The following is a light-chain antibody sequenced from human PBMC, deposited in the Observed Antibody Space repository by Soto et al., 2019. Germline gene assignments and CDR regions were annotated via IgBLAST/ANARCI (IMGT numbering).Light chain of an antibody. J-gene: IGKJ5*01. CDR1: QTISSW. Sequence: DIRRPQYTSTLSGSVGDRVTITCRASQTISSWLAWYQQKPGKAPKLLIYDASNLESGVPSRFSGSGSGTEFTLTISSLQPDDFATYYCQQYNSYPITFGQGTRLEIK. CDR3: QQYNSYPIT. CDR2: DAS. V-gene: IGKV1-5*01.